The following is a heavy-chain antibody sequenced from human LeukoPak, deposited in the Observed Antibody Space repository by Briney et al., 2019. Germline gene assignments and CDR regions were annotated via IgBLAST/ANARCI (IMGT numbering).Heavy chain of an antibody. J-gene: IGHJ3*02. V-gene: IGHV3-23*01. D-gene: IGHD3-10*01. CDR3: AKDLWWFGEFPNVFDI. Sequence: GGSLRLSCAASGFTFSSYAMSWVRQAPGKGLEWVSAISGDGATTYYADSVKGRFTISRDNSKNALYLQINSLGAEDTAVYYCAKDLWWFGEFPNVFDIWGQGTMVTVSS. CDR2: ISGDGATT. CDR1: GFTFSSYA.